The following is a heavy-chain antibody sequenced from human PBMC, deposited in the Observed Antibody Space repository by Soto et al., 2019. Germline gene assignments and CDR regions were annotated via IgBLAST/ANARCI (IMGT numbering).Heavy chain of an antibody. D-gene: IGHD6-19*01. CDR2: IWYDGSNK. Sequence: QVQLVESGGGVVQPGRSLRLSCAASGFTFSSYGMHWVRQAPGKGLEWVAVIWYDGSNKYYADSVKGRFTISRDNSKNTLYLQMNSLRAEDTAVYYCASDRGYSSGWIDASDIGGQGTMVTVSS. J-gene: IGHJ3*02. CDR3: ASDRGYSSGWIDASDI. V-gene: IGHV3-33*01. CDR1: GFTFSSYG.